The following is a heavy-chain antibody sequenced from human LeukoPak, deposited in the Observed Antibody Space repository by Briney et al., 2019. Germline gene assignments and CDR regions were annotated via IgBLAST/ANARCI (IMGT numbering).Heavy chain of an antibody. CDR2: IYYSGST. V-gene: IGHV4-61*01. D-gene: IGHD1-26*01. CDR1: GGSFSSGSYY. Sequence: SGTLSLTCTVPGGSFSSGSYYWSWIRQPPGKGLEWIGYIYYSGSTNYNPSLKSRVTISVDTSKNQFSLKLSSVTAADTAVYYCARDSQVDCGSFDYWGQGTLVTVSS. CDR3: ARDSQVDCGSFDY. J-gene: IGHJ4*02.